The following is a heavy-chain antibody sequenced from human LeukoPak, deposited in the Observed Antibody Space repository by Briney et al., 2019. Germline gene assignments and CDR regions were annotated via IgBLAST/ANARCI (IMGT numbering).Heavy chain of an antibody. Sequence: KPSETLSLTCTVSGGSISSYYWSWIRQPPGKGLEWIGYIYYSGSTNYNPSLKSRVTISVDTSKNQFSLKLSSVTAADTAVYYCARTAGWSYGFDYWGQGTLDPVSS. J-gene: IGHJ4*02. V-gene: IGHV4-59*01. CDR3: ARTAGWSYGFDY. CDR1: GGSISSYY. CDR2: IYYSGST. D-gene: IGHD5-18*01.